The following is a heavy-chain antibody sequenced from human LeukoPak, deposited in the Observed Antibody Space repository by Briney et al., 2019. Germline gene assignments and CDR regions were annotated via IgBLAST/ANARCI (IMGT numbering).Heavy chain of an antibody. J-gene: IGHJ4*02. Sequence: SETLSLTCTVSGGSISGNSYYWGWIRQPAGKGLEWIGRIYTSVSTNYNPSLKSRFTISVDTSKNQFSLKLSSLTAADTPLYYCGGRPRSNTNRYFDFWGQGTLVTVSS. V-gene: IGHV4-61*02. CDR1: GGSISGNSYY. CDR3: GGRPRSNTNRYFDF. CDR2: IYTSVST. D-gene: IGHD2-2*01.